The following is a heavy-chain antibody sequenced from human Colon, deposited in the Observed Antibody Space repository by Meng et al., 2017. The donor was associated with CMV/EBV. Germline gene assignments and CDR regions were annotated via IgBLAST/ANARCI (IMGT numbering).Heavy chain of an antibody. V-gene: IGHV1-18*01. CDR3: TRESSAPYDGIGFPHY. CDR1: DTFTTYG. Sequence: DTFTTYGLSWVRQAPGQGLEWLGWISAYYGSTTYAQSLQGRLTLTRDTSTNTAYMELGSLRSDDTAVYYCTRESSAPYDGIGFPHYWGQGTLVTVSS. J-gene: IGHJ4*02. CDR2: ISAYYGST. D-gene: IGHD3-22*01.